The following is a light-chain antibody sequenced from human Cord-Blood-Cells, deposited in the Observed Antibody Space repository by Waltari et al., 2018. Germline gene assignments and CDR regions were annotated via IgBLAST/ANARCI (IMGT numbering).Light chain of an antibody. J-gene: IGLJ2*01. V-gene: IGLV2-11*01. CDR2: DVS. Sequence: QSALTQPRSVSGSPGQSVTISCTGTSSDVGGYNYVSWYQPHPGKAPKLMIYDVSKRPSGVPDRFSGSKSGNTASLTISGLQAEDEADYYCCSYAGSYTFYVVFGGGTKLTVL. CDR1: SSDVGGYNY. CDR3: CSYAGSYTFYVV.